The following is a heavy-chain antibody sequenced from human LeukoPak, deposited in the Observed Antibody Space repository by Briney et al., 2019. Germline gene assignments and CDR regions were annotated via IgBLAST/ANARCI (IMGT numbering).Heavy chain of an antibody. V-gene: IGHV5-51*01. J-gene: IGHJ4*02. D-gene: IGHD1-26*01. Sequence: KLGESLEISCKGSGYNFSSYWIGWVRQMAGKGLEWMGIIYPGDSDTRYSPSFQGQVTISADKSISTSYLQWSSLKASDTAMYYCATGSGSYFDYWGQGTLVTVSS. CDR3: ATGSGSYFDY. CDR1: GYNFSSYW. CDR2: IYPGDSDT.